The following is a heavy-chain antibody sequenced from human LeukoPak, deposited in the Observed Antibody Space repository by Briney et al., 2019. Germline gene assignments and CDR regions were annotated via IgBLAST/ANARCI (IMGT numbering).Heavy chain of an antibody. D-gene: IGHD3-16*02. J-gene: IGHJ6*03. CDR3: AGDGSVWGSYRSYYYMDV. CDR1: GFTFSSYE. CDR2: ISSSGSTI. Sequence: GGSLRLSCAASGFTFSSYEMNWVRQAPGKGLEWVSYISSSGSTIYYADSVKGRFTISRDNAKNSLYLQMNSLRAEDTALYYCAGDGSVWGSYRSYYYMDVWGKGTTVTVSS. V-gene: IGHV3-48*03.